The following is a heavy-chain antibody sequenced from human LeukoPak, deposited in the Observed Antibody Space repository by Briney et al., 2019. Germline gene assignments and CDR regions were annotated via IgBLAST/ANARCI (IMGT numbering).Heavy chain of an antibody. J-gene: IGHJ4*02. CDR3: ARGFSAVVATNNLEY. CDR2: IRNKANSYTT. CDR1: GFTFSGSA. V-gene: IGHV3-73*01. Sequence: GGSLRLSCAASGFTFSGSAMHWVRQASGKGLEWVGRIRNKANSYTTLYATSVKGRFTISRDDSKNSMYLQMNSLKTEDTAVYYCARGFSAVVATNNLEYWGQGTLVTVSS. D-gene: IGHD2-15*01.